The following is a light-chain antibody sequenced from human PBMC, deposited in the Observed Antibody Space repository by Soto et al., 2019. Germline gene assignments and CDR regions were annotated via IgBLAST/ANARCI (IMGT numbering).Light chain of an antibody. Sequence: EIVLTQSPGTLSLAPGERATLSCRASQSVSSSYLAWYQQKPGQAPRLLIYGASNRATGIPDRFSGSGSGTNYTRTISRLEPEDFAVYYCQKYGSSPSTFGPGTKVDIK. J-gene: IGKJ3*01. CDR1: QSVSSSY. CDR2: GAS. CDR3: QKYGSSPST. V-gene: IGKV3-20*01.